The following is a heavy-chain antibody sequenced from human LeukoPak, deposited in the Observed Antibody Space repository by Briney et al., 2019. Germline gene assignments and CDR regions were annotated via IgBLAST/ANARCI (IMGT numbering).Heavy chain of an antibody. J-gene: IGHJ4*02. Sequence: GGSLRLSCAASGLTFSNFPMHWVRQAPGKGLEWVALIQDDGATTNYADPVRGRFTISRDNSKSTVYLQMNSLKPDDTAVYYCATQSITLVVVISPFDYWGQGTLVTVSS. CDR2: IQDDGATT. D-gene: IGHD3-22*01. CDR1: GLTFSNFP. V-gene: IGHV3-30*02. CDR3: ATQSITLVVVISPFDY.